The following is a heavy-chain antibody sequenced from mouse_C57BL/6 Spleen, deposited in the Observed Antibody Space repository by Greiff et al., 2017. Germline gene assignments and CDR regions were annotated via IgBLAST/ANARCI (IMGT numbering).Heavy chain of an antibody. V-gene: IGHV5-9*01. CDR3: ARHGEDYGSSFDY. CDR1: GFTFSSYT. CDR2: ISGGGGNT. D-gene: IGHD1-1*01. J-gene: IGHJ2*01. Sequence: EVKLEESGGGLVKPGGSLKLSCAASGFTFSSYTMSWVRQTPEKRLEWVATISGGGGNTYYPDSVKGRFTISRDNAKNTLYLQMSSLRSEDTALYYCARHGEDYGSSFDYWGQGTTLTVSS.